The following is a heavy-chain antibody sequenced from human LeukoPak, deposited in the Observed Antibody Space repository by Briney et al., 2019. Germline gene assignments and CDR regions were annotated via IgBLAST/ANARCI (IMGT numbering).Heavy chain of an antibody. CDR2: IRYDGSNK. CDR3: AKGYCSRGSCYSYYYYYMDV. Sequence: PGGSLRLSCAASGFTFSSYGMHWVRQVPGKGLEGVAFIRYDGSNKYYADSVKGRFTISRDNSKNTLYLQMNSLRAEDTAVYYCAKGYCSRGSCYSYYYYYMDVWGKGTTVTISS. CDR1: GFTFSSYG. J-gene: IGHJ6*03. D-gene: IGHD2-15*01. V-gene: IGHV3-30*02.